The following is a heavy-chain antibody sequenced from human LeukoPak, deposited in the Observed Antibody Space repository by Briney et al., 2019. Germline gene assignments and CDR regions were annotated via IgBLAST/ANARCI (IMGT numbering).Heavy chain of an antibody. D-gene: IGHD4-23*01. Sequence: TLSLTCTVSGGSISSGGYYWSWIRQHPGKGLEWIGYIYYSGSTYYNPSLKSRVTISVGTSKNQFSLKLSSVTAADTAVYYCARGGGNSDFDYWGQGTLVTVSS. V-gene: IGHV4-31*03. CDR1: GGSISSGGYY. CDR3: ARGGGNSDFDY. J-gene: IGHJ4*02. CDR2: IYYSGST.